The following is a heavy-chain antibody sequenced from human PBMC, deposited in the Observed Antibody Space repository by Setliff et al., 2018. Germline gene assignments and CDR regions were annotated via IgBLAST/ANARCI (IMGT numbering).Heavy chain of an antibody. V-gene: IGHV5-51*01. D-gene: IGHD3-16*01. CDR2: IYPGDSDR. J-gene: IGHJ4*02. CDR1: GYTFTNYW. CDR3: ARTGAGELSLGAFDS. Sequence: PGESLKISCKGSGYTFTNYWIAWVRQMPGKGLEWMGIIYPGDSDRRCSPSFQGQVTFSADRSINTAYLQWSGLKASDTAMYYCARTGAGELSLGAFDSWGQGTLVTVSS.